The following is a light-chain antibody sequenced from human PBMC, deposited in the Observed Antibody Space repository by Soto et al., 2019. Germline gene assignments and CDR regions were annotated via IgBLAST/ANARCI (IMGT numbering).Light chain of an antibody. V-gene: IGLV2-8*01. CDR2: EVS. CDR1: RSDFGGYNY. J-gene: IGLJ2*01. Sequence: QSALTQPPSASGSPGQSVTISCIGTRSDFGGYNYVSWYQQHPGKAPKLMIYEVSKRPSGVPDRFSGSKSGNTASLTVSGLQAEYEADYYCSSYAASNNLGVFGGGTKLTVL. CDR3: SSYAASNNLGV.